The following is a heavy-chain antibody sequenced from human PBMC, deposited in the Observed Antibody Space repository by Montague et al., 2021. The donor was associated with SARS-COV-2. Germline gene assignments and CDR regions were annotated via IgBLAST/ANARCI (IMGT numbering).Heavy chain of an antibody. CDR2: IRST. D-gene: IGHD3-3*01. J-gene: IGHJ4*02. Sequence: IRSTSYNPSLNSRVTISVDTSKNQFSLTLSSVTAADTAVYYCARDHRNIFGVVLNFDYWGQGT. V-gene: IGHV4-31*02. CDR3: ARDHRNIFGVVLNFDY.